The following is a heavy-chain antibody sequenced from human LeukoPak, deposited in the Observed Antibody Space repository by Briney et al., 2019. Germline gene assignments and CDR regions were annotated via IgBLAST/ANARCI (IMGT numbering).Heavy chain of an antibody. CDR1: GFTFGDYA. CDR2: IRSKAYGGTT. CDR3: TREADYVWGSYRKFDY. V-gene: IGHV3-49*03. Sequence: PGGSLRLSCTAPGFTFGDYAMSWFRQAPGKGLEWVGFIRSKAYGGTTEYAASVKGRFTISRDDSKSIAYLQMNSLKTEDTAVYYCTREADYVWGSYRKFDYWGQGTLVTVSS. D-gene: IGHD3-16*02. J-gene: IGHJ4*02.